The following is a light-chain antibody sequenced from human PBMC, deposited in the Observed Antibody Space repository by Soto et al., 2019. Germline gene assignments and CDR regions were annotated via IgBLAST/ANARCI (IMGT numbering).Light chain of an antibody. CDR1: QSVSSN. V-gene: IGKV3-15*01. CDR2: GAS. CDR3: QQYNNWPRT. Sequence: EIVITQSPSTLSVSPGERATLSCRASQSVSSNLAWYQQKPGQAPRLLIYGASTRATGLPARFSGSGSGTELTLTISSLQSEDFAVYYCQQYNNWPRTFGQGTKVDIK. J-gene: IGKJ1*01.